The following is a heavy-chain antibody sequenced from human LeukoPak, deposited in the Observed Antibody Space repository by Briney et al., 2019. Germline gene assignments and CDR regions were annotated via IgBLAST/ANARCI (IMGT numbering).Heavy chain of an antibody. CDR2: IYYSGST. CDR3: AAGYYDSSGYYYSPY. CDR1: GGSFSSYY. V-gene: IGHV4-39*01. D-gene: IGHD3-22*01. Sequence: PSETLSLTCAVYGGSFSSYYWGWIRQPPGKGLEWIGSIYYSGSTYYNPSLKSRVTISVDTSKNQFSLKLSSVTAADTAVYYCAAGYYDSSGYYYSPYWGQGTLVTVSS. J-gene: IGHJ4*02.